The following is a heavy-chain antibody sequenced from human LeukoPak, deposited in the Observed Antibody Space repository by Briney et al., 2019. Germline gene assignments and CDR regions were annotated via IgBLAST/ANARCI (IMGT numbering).Heavy chain of an antibody. Sequence: GGSLRLSCAASGFTFDDYGMSWVRQAPGKGLEWVSGINWNGGSTGYADSVKGRFTISRDNAKNSLYLQMNSPRAEDTALYYCASITTGTTGDDYWGQGTLVTVSS. D-gene: IGHD1-1*01. J-gene: IGHJ4*02. CDR1: GFTFDDYG. CDR3: ASITTGTTGDDY. CDR2: INWNGGST. V-gene: IGHV3-20*04.